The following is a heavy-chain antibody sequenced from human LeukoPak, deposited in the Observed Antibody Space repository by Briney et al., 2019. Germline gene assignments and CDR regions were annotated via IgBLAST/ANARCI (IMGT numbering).Heavy chain of an antibody. CDR2: IDHSGST. CDR1: GGSISSSNW. D-gene: IGHD5-18*01. Sequence: SETLSLTCAVSGGSISSSNWWSWVRQPPGKGLEWIGEIDHSGSTNYNPSLKSRVTISIDKSKNQFSLKLSSVTAADTAVYYCARDVGTALVTGDYWGQGTLVTVSS. V-gene: IGHV4-4*02. CDR3: ARDVGTALVTGDY. J-gene: IGHJ4*02.